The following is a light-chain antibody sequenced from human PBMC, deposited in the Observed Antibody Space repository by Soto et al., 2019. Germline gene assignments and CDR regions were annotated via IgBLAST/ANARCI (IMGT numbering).Light chain of an antibody. CDR1: QSFTSNY. V-gene: IGKV3-20*01. CDR3: HQYGSSPRT. Sequence: IVLTQSPGTLSLSPGERATLSCGASQSFTSNYLAWYQQKPGQAPRLLIYGASTRATGIPDRFSGSGSGTDFTLTISRLEPEDFAVYYCHQYGSSPRTFGQGTKVDNK. J-gene: IGKJ1*01. CDR2: GAS.